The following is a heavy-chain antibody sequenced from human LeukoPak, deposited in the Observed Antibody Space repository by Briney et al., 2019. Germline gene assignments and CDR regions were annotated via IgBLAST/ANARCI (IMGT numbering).Heavy chain of an antibody. CDR3: ATYRQVLLPFES. J-gene: IGHJ4*02. Sequence: GGSLRLSCAASGFTLSSYAMIWVRQPPGKGLEWVSSIFPSGGEIHYADSVRGRFTISRDNSKSTLSLQMNSLRAEDTAIYYCATYRQVLLPFESWGQGTLVTVSS. V-gene: IGHV3-23*01. D-gene: IGHD2-8*02. CDR2: IFPSGGEI. CDR1: GFTLSSYA.